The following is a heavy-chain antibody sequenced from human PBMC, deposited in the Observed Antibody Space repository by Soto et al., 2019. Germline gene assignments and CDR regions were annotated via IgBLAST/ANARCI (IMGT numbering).Heavy chain of an antibody. CDR1: GGSISSYY. D-gene: IGHD3-16*01. V-gene: IGHV4-59*01. Sequence: PSETLSLTCTVSGGSISSYYWSWIRQPPGKGLEWIGYIYYSGSTNYNPSLKSRVTISVDTSKNQFSLKLSSVTAADTAVYYCARDSESLIRGGFDYWGQGTLVTVSS. CDR3: ARDSESLIRGGFDY. CDR2: IYYSGST. J-gene: IGHJ4*02.